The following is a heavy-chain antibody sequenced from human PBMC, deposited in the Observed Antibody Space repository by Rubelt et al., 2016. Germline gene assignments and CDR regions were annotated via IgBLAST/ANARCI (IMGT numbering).Heavy chain of an antibody. CDR1: GYTFTSYG. V-gene: IGHV1-18*01. D-gene: IGHD7-27*01. J-gene: IGHJ4*02. Sequence: QVQLVQSGAEVKKPGASVKVSCKASGYTFTSYGISWVRQAPGQGLAWMGWISAYNGNTNYAQQRQGRVTRTTETSTSTAYMELRSLRSDDTAVYYCARYLGIEGDFDYWGQGTLVTVSS. CDR2: ISAYNGNT. CDR3: ARYLGIEGDFDY.